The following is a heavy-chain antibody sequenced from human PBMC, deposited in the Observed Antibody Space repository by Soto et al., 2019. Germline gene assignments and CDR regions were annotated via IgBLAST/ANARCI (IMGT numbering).Heavy chain of an antibody. Sequence: PGGSPRLSLAASGFTFNRYALSWVPPAPGGGLEWVSSMSGSGGSTYYADSVKGRFTISRDNSKNTLYLQMNSLRAEDSVVYYCAKRDDLGYYYYYGMDGWGQGTSGTVAS. CDR2: MSGSGGST. D-gene: IGHD3-3*01. CDR3: AKRDDLGYYYYYGMDG. V-gene: IGHV3-23*01. CDR1: GFTFNRYA. J-gene: IGHJ6*02.